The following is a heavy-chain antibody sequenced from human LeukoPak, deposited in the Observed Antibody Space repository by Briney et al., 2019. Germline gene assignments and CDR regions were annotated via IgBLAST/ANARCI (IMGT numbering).Heavy chain of an antibody. J-gene: IGHJ4*02. CDR2: IYYSGST. CDR3: ARLQLWPRRYFDY. Sequence: SETLSLTCTVSGGSISSSSYYWGWIRQPPGKGREWIGSIYYSGSTYYNPSLKSRVTISVDTSKNQFSLKLSSVTAADTAVYYCARLQLWPRRYFDYWGQGTLVTVSS. CDR1: GGSISSSSYY. V-gene: IGHV4-39*07. D-gene: IGHD5-18*01.